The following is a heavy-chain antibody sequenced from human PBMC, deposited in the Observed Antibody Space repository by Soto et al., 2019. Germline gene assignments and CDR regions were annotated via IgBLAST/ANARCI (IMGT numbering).Heavy chain of an antibody. CDR3: AREDSYGWSGESLDV. J-gene: IGHJ6*02. Sequence: SETLSLTFTVSGGSINSAGHSWGWVRQSPGKGLEWIWYSYQSGGTNYNPSLKSRAIISDDTSKNQFSLTLTYVTAADTAVYYCAREDSYGWSGESLDVWGQGTTVTVSS. CDR1: GGSINSAGHS. V-gene: IGHV4-30-2*06. CDR2: SYQSGGT. D-gene: IGHD6-19*01.